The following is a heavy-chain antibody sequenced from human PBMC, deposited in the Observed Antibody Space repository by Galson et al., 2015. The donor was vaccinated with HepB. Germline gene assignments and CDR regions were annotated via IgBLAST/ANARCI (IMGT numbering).Heavy chain of an antibody. D-gene: IGHD3-3*01. CDR2: ISYDGSNK. CDR3: ARGGAYDFWSGCSY. Sequence: SLRLSCATSGFTFRSYAMHWVRQAPGKGLEWVAVISYDGSNKYYADSVKGRFTISRDNAKNSLYLQMNSLRAEDTAVYYCARGGAYDFWSGCSYWGQGTLVTVSS. CDR1: GFTFRSYA. J-gene: IGHJ4*02. V-gene: IGHV3-30-3*01.